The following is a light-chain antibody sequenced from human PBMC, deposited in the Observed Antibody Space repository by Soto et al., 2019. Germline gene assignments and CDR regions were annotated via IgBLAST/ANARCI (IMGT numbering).Light chain of an antibody. J-gene: IGKJ4*01. CDR1: QSVDTK. CDR3: QQRSNWPPLT. Sequence: ETVLTQSPATLSLSPGESATLSCRATQSVDTKLVWYQQRPGQAPRLLIYDASNRATGIPPRFSGSGSGTDFTLTISSLQPEDSAVYYCQQRSNWPPLTFGGGTKVEIK. V-gene: IGKV3-11*01. CDR2: DAS.